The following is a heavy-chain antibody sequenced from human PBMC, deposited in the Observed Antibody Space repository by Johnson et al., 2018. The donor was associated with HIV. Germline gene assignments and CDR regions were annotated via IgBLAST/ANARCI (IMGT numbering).Heavy chain of an antibody. D-gene: IGHD1-1*01. CDR2: ISYDGSNK. Sequence: QMLLVESGGGVVQPGRSLRLSCAASGFTFSSYAMHWVRQAPGKGLEWVAVISYDGSNKYYADSVKGRFTISRDNSKNTLYLQMNSLRAGDTAVYYCARALSTALGSPWNGGYDAFDIWGQGTMVTVSS. V-gene: IGHV3-30-3*01. CDR3: ARALSTALGSPWNGGYDAFDI. CDR1: GFTFSSYA. J-gene: IGHJ3*02.